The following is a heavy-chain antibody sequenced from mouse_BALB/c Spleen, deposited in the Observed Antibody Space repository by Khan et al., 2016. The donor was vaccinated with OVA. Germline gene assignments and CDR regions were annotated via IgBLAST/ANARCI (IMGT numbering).Heavy chain of an antibody. CDR2: ISYSGST. V-gene: IGHV3-2*02. CDR1: GYSITSDYA. Sequence: VQLKQSGPGLVKPSQSLSLTCTVTGYSITSDYAWNWIRQFPGNKLEWMGYISYSGSTTYTPSIKSRISITRDTSKNQFFLQLNSVTTEDTATYYCARCFTYWGQGTLVTVSA. J-gene: IGHJ3*01. CDR3: ARCFTY.